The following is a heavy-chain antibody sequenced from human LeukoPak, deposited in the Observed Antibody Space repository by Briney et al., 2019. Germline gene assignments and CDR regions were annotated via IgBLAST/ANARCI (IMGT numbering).Heavy chain of an antibody. J-gene: IGHJ3*02. V-gene: IGHV1-18*01. CDR2: ISAYNGDV. Sequence: ASVKVSCKASGYTFTKYGVSWVRQAPGQGLEWMGWISAYNGDVKYAQRGKGRVTMTTDTSTSTVYMELRSLRSDDTAVYYCARESGSDAFDIWGQGTMVTVSS. CDR1: GYTFTKYG. CDR3: ARESGSDAFDI.